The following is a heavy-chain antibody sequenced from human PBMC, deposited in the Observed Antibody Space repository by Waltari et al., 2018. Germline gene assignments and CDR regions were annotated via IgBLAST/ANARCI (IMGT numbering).Heavy chain of an antibody. D-gene: IGHD3-10*01. CDR3: ARRILHAAGSRGITDNYSMDV. V-gene: IGHV4-59*01. CDR1: GGSIDSYD. Sequence: VKLRQSGPELVKSSETLSLTCSVSGGSIDSYDWTWIRQSPGKGLEWIGYISYPGTTNYNPSLGSRVAISVDTSKNQLSLKRTSVTAADTAVYFCARRILHAAGSRGITDNYSMDVWGQGATVSVSS. CDR2: ISYPGTT. J-gene: IGHJ6*02.